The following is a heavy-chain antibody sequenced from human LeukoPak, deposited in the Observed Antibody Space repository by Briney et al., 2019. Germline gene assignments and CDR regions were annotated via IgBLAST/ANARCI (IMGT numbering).Heavy chain of an antibody. D-gene: IGHD3-22*01. V-gene: IGHV1-8*01. CDR1: GYTFTRYA. J-gene: IGHJ4*02. Sequence: ASVKVSCKASGYTFTRYAINWVRQATGQGLEWMGWMNPDSGDTAYAQKFQGRITMTRTTSISTAYLDLSGLRSEDTAVYYCARGLGTYDSSELTWPMISFWGQGTLVTVSS. CDR2: MNPDSGDT. CDR3: ARGLGTYDSSELTWPMISF.